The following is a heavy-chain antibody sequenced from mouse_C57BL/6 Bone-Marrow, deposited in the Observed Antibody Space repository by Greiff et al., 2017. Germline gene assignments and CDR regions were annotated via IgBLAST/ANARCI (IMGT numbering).Heavy chain of an antibody. J-gene: IGHJ2*01. CDR2: ISSGSSTI. Sequence: EVTLVASGGGLVKPGGSLKLSCAASGFTFSDYGMHWVRQAPEKGLECVAYISSGSSTIYYADKVKGRFTISSDNAKNTLFLQMTSLRSEATAMYYCARPHYGSSYYFDYWGQGTTLTVSS. V-gene: IGHV5-17*01. D-gene: IGHD1-1*01. CDR1: GFTFSDYG. CDR3: ARPHYGSSYYFDY.